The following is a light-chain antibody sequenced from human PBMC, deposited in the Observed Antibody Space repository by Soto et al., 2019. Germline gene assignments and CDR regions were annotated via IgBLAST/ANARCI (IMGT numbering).Light chain of an antibody. V-gene: IGLV2-8*01. J-gene: IGLJ2*01. Sequence: QSALTQPPSAFGSPGQSVIISCTGTSSDVGGYNYVSWYQQHPGKAPKLIIYEVTKRPSGVPYRFSGSKSGNTASLTVSGLQTEDEADYYCSSYGGFNNVLFGGGTKLTVL. CDR1: SSDVGGYNY. CDR2: EVT. CDR3: SSYGGFNNVL.